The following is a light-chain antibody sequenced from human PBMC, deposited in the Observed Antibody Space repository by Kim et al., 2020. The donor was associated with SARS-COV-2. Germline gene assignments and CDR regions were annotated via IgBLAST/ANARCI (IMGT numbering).Light chain of an antibody. Sequence: SYELTQPPSVSVSPGQTASITCSGDKLGDKYACWYQQKSGQSPVLVIYQDSKRPSGIPGRFSGSNSGNTATLTISGTQAMDEADYYCQAWDSGTVPFVFG. CDR1: KLGDKY. CDR3: QAWDSGTVPFV. CDR2: QDS. V-gene: IGLV3-1*01. J-gene: IGLJ1*01.